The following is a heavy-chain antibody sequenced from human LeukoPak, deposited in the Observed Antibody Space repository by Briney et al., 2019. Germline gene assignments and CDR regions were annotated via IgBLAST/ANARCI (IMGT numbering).Heavy chain of an antibody. CDR1: GGSISSGGYY. CDR2: IYYSGST. D-gene: IGHD3-22*01. CDR3: ARGTYYYDSSGYWDWFDP. V-gene: IGHV4-31*03. Sequence: SETLSPTCTVSGGSISSGGYYWSWIRQHPGKGLEWIGYIYYSGSTYYNPSLKSRVTISVDTSKNQFSLKLSSVTAADTAVYYCARGTYYYDSSGYWDWFDPWGQGTLVTVSS. J-gene: IGHJ5*02.